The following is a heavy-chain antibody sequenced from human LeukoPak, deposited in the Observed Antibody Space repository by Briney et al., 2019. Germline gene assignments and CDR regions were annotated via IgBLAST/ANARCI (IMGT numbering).Heavy chain of an antibody. CDR2: IYSGGTT. Sequence: GGSLRLSCAASGFTVNNNFMSWVRQAPGKGLEWVSVIYSGGTTYYADSVKGRFTISRGNSKNTLYLQMDSLRAEDTAVYYCVRDDRIAAAGTFGYWGQGTLVTVSS. V-gene: IGHV3-53*01. J-gene: IGHJ4*02. D-gene: IGHD6-13*01. CDR3: VRDDRIAAAGTFGY. CDR1: GFTVNNNF.